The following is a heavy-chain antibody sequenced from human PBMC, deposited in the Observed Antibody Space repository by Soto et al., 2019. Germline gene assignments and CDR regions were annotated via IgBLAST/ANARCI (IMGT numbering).Heavy chain of an antibody. CDR1: GGSFSDNY. J-gene: IGHJ4*02. D-gene: IGHD4-17*01. Sequence: QVQLLQWGAGLLKPSETLSLTCAVYGGSFSDNYWNWIRQPPGKGLEWIGEINLGGSSNYNPSLTSRDTISVNTSKNEFSLKQTSVTAADTAGYYCAKRRPYGGNSHWGQGSLVTVAS. CDR2: INLGGSS. CDR3: AKRRPYGGNSH. V-gene: IGHV4-34*01.